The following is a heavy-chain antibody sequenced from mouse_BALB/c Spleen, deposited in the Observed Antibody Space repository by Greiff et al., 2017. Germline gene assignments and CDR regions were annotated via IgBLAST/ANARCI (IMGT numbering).Heavy chain of an antibody. Sequence: VQLKESGPGLVKPSQSLSLTCTVTGYSITSDYAWNWIRQFPGNKMEWMGYISYSGSTSYNPSLKSRISITRDTSKNQFFLQLNSVTTEDTATYYCASYGYDWYFDVWGAGTTVTVSS. CDR3: ASYGYDWYFDV. CDR2: ISYSGST. CDR1: GYSITSDYA. D-gene: IGHD2-2*01. J-gene: IGHJ1*01. V-gene: IGHV3-2*02.